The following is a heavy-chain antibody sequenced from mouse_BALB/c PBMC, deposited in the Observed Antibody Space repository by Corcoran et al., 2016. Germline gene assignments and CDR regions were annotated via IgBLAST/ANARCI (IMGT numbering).Heavy chain of an antibody. V-gene: IGHV9-1*02. D-gene: IGHD2-3*01. CDR2: INTYTGEP. Sequence: QIQLVQSGPELKKPGETVKISCKASGYTFTNYGMNWVKQAPGKGLKWMGWINTYTGEPTYADDFKGRFTFSLETSASTAYLQINNLKNEDMATYFCARPDDGYYAMDYLGQGPSVTVSS. J-gene: IGHJ4*01. CDR1: GYTFTNYG. CDR3: ARPDDGYYAMDY.